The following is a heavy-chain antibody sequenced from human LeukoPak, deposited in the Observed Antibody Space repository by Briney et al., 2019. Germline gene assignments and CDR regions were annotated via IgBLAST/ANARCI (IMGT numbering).Heavy chain of an antibody. CDR2: ISSSSSTI. J-gene: IGHJ4*02. Sequence: PGGSLRLSCAASGFTFSSYSMNWLRQAPGKGLEWVSYISSSSSTIYYADSVKGRFTISRDNAKNSLYLQMNSLRDEDTAVYYCARDFPPRGGGRPMIDYWGQGTLVTVSS. V-gene: IGHV3-48*02. CDR3: ARDFPPRGGGRPMIDY. CDR1: GFTFSSYS. D-gene: IGHD2-15*01.